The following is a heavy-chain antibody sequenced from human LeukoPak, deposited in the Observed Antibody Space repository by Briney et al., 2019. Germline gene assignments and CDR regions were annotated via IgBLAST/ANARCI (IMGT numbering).Heavy chain of an antibody. J-gene: IGHJ4*02. D-gene: IGHD6-19*01. CDR2: IYYSGST. V-gene: IGHV4-39*07. Sequence: SETLSLTCTVSGGSISSSSYYWGWIRQPPGKGLEWIGSIYYSGSTYYNPSLKSRVTISVDTSKNQFSLKLSSVTAADTAVYYCARSVGYSSGWYVGNLYFDYWGQGTLVTVSS. CDR3: ARSVGYSSGWYVGNLYFDY. CDR1: GGSISSSSYY.